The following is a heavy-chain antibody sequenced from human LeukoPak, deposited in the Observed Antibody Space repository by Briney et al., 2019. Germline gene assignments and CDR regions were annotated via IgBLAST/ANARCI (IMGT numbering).Heavy chain of an antibody. CDR3: ASSSSSSSYSPGDY. J-gene: IGHJ4*02. D-gene: IGHD6-6*01. V-gene: IGHV3-30*03. Sequence: PGGSLRLSCAASGFTFTNYGMHWVRQAPRKGLEWVAVISYDGSNKYYADSVKGRFTISRDNSKNTLSPQMNSLRPEDTAVYYCASSSSSSSYSPGDYWGQGTLVTVSS. CDR1: GFTFTNYG. CDR2: ISYDGSNK.